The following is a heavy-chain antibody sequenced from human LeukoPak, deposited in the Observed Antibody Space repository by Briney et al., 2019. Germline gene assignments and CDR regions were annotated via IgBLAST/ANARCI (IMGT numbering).Heavy chain of an antibody. J-gene: IGHJ4*02. CDR2: VYYNGVT. CDR3: ARDAGTCTSASCSDYLDF. Sequence: TSETLSLTCTVSGGSISNYYWSWIRQPPGKGLEWIGYVYYNGVTHYNPSLQSRISISVDMSKNRFPLKVTSVTAADTAVYYCARDAGTCTSASCSDYLDFWGQGTLVTVSS. V-gene: IGHV4-59*01. CDR1: GGSISNYY. D-gene: IGHD2-2*01.